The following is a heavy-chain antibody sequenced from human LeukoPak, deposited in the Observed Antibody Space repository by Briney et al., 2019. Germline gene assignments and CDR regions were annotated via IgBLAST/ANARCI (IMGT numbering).Heavy chain of an antibody. V-gene: IGHV3-7*01. CDR1: GSTFSSYW. J-gene: IGHJ4*02. D-gene: IGHD4-11*01. CDR3: ARRMTTVTAYFDY. CDR2: IKQDGSEK. Sequence: PGRSLRLSCAASGSTFSSYWMSWVRQAPGKGREWVANIKQDGSEKYYVDSVKGRFTISRDNAKNSLYLQMNGLRAEDTAVYYCARRMTTVTAYFDYWGQGTLVTVSS.